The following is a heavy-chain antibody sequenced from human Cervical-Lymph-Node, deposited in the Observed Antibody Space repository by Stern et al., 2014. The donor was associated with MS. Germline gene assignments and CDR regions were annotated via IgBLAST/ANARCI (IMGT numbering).Heavy chain of an antibody. J-gene: IGHJ2*01. Sequence: EVKLVESGGGLVQPGGSLRLSCAASGFTFSSYAMHLVRQAPGKGLEYVSVISSNGGSTYYANSVKGRFTISRDNSKNTLYLHMGSLRVEDMAVYYCARGVTYCGGDCYGWYFDLWGRGTLVTVSS. CDR3: ARGVTYCGGDCYGWYFDL. CDR2: ISSNGGST. V-gene: IGHV3-64*01. CDR1: GFTFSSYA. D-gene: IGHD2-21*02.